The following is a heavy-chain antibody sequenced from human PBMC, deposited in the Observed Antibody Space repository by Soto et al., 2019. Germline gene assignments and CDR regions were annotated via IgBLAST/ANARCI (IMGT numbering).Heavy chain of an antibody. V-gene: IGHV3-30*18. CDR3: AKARDTAMVYIFDY. D-gene: IGHD5-18*01. J-gene: IGHJ4*02. CDR1: GFTFSSCG. CDR2: ISYDGSNK. Sequence: GGSLRLSCAASGFTFSSCGMHWVRQAPGKGLEWVAVISYDGSNKYYADSVKGRFTISRDNSKNTLYLQMNSLRAEDTAVYYCAKARDTAMVYIFDYWGQGTLVTVSS.